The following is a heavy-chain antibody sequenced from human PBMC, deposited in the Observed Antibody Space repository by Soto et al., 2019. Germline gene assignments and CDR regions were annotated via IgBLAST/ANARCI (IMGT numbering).Heavy chain of an antibody. D-gene: IGHD5-18*01. CDR2: ISYDGSNK. V-gene: IGHV3-30-3*01. CDR1: GFTFSSYA. Sequence: QVQLVESGGGVVQPGRSLRLSCAASGFTFSSYAMHWVRQAPGKGLEWVAVISYDGSNKYYADSVKGRFTIYRDNSKNTLYLQMNSLRAEDTAVYYCARLDVDTASDYWGQGTLVTVSS. J-gene: IGHJ4*02. CDR3: ARLDVDTASDY.